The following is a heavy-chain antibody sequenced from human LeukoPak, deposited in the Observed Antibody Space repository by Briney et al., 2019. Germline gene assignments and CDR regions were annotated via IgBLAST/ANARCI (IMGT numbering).Heavy chain of an antibody. CDR2: MNPNSGHT. CDR1: GYTFASYD. Sequence: ASVTVSCKASGYTFASYDINWVRQATGQGLEYLGWMNPNSGHTGYAQKFQGRFTMTWDTSVSTAYMELSSLSSEDTAVYSCARTLVRGLPGMDVWGQGTTVTVSS. CDR3: ARTLVRGLPGMDV. J-gene: IGHJ6*02. D-gene: IGHD3-10*01. V-gene: IGHV1-8*01.